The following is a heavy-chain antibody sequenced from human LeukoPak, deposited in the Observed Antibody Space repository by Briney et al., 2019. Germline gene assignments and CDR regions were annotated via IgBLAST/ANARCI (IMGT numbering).Heavy chain of an antibody. J-gene: IGHJ4*02. D-gene: IGHD3-22*01. Sequence: SETLSLTCAVYGESFSGYYWSWIRQPPGKGLEWIGEINHSGSTNDNPSLKSRVTISVDTFKNQFSLKLSSVTAADTAVYYCARGVARTYYTDTSGYAAAGYWYQGTLITVTS. CDR2: INHSGST. CDR3: ARGVARTYYTDTSGYAAAGY. CDR1: GESFSGYY. V-gene: IGHV4-34*01.